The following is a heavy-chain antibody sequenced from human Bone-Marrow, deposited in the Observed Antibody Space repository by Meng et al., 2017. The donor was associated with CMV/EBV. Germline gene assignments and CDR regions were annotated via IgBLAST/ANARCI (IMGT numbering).Heavy chain of an antibody. CDR3: ASTRASMARGYGMDV. Sequence: ASVKVSCKASGYTFTGYYMHWVRQAPGQGLEWMGWINPNSGGTNYAQKFQGRVTMTRDTSISTAYMELSRLRSDDTAVYYCASTRASMARGYGMDVWGQGTTVTVSS. D-gene: IGHD3-10*01. J-gene: IGHJ6*02. CDR2: INPNSGGT. CDR1: GYTFTGYY. V-gene: IGHV1-2*02.